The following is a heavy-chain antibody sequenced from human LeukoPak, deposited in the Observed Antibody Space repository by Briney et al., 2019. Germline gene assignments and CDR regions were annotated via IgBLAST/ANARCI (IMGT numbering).Heavy chain of an antibody. J-gene: IGHJ5*02. D-gene: IGHD6-13*01. CDR3: ARDGLSSSILYGVA. CDR1: GFTVSTNY. V-gene: IGHV3-66*01. Sequence: GGSLRLSCAASGFTVSTNYMSWVRQAPGKGLEGVSVIYSGGSTFYADSVKGRFTISRDNSKNTLYLQMNSLRAEDTAVYYCARDGLSSSILYGVAWGQGTLVTVSS. CDR2: IYSGGST.